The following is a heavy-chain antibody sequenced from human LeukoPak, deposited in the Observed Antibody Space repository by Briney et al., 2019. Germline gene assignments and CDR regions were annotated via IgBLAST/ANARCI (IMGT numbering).Heavy chain of an antibody. CDR1: GFTFNYAW. D-gene: IGHD1-7*01. Sequence: GGSLRLSCAASGFTFNYAWMSWVRQVPGKGLEWVGQTVSEIDGGTTDYAAPVKGRFTISRDDSKSTLYLQLNSLKIEDTAVYYCTTDEDWNYARKDVWGQGATVIVSS. CDR2: TVSEIDGGTT. V-gene: IGHV3-15*04. J-gene: IGHJ6*02. CDR3: TTDEDWNYARKDV.